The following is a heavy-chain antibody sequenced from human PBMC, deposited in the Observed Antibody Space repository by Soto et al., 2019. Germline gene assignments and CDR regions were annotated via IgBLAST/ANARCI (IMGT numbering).Heavy chain of an antibody. Sequence: ASVKVSCKASGYTFTSYGISWVRQAPGQGLEWMGWISAYNGNTNYTQKLQGRVTMTTDTSTSTAYMELRSLRSDDTAVYYCARTRRDYGDENWFDPWGQGTLVTVSS. CDR2: ISAYNGNT. D-gene: IGHD4-17*01. V-gene: IGHV1-18*01. CDR3: ARTRRDYGDENWFDP. J-gene: IGHJ5*02. CDR1: GYTFTSYG.